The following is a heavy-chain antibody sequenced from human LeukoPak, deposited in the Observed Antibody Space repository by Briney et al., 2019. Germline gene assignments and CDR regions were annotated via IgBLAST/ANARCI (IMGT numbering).Heavy chain of an antibody. V-gene: IGHV4-4*07. CDR3: ARDEGPYYYDSSGPPVVYFDY. D-gene: IGHD3-22*01. CDR1: GGSISSYY. CDR2: IYTSGST. Sequence: NSSETLSLTCTVSGGSISSYYWGWIRQPAGKGLEWIGRIYTSGSTNYNPSLKSRITMSVDTSKNQFSLKLSSVTAADTAVYYCARDEGPYYYDSSGPPVVYFDYWGQGTLVTVSS. J-gene: IGHJ4*02.